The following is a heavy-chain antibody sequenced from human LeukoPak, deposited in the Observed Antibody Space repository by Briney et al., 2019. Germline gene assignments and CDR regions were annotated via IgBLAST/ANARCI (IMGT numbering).Heavy chain of an antibody. Sequence: PSETLSLTCTVSGGSISSGDYYWSWIRQHPGKGLEWIGYIYYSGSTYYNPSLKSRVTMSLDTSKNKFSLKLSSVTAADTAVYYCAREGFCGGDCYLFDYWGQGTLVTVSS. CDR3: AREGFCGGDCYLFDY. D-gene: IGHD2-21*02. CDR2: IYYSGST. CDR1: GGSISSGDYY. J-gene: IGHJ4*02. V-gene: IGHV4-31*03.